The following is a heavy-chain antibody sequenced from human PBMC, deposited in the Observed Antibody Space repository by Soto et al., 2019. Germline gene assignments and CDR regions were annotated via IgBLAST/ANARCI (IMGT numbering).Heavy chain of an antibody. CDR1: GFTFSNYA. D-gene: IGHD2-15*01. CDR3: ARGGDCSGGSCLDFDY. CDR2: ISGSGIST. J-gene: IGHJ4*02. Sequence: EVQLLESGGGLVQPGGSLRLSCAVSGFTFSNYAMSWVRQAPGKGLEWVSAISGSGISTYYADSVKGRFTISRDNSKKTLHLQMNSLRADDTAVYYWARGGDCSGGSCLDFDYWGQGTLLTVPS. V-gene: IGHV3-23*01.